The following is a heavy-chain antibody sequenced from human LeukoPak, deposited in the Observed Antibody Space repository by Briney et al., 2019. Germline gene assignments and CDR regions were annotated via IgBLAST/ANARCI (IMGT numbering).Heavy chain of an antibody. J-gene: IGHJ4*02. Sequence: GGSLRLSCAASGFTFSNFLMTWVRQAPGKGPEWVSAISGSGGDTYYADSVKGRFTISRDNAKNSLYLQMNSLRVEDTAVYYCARKTGDCWGQGTLVIVSS. CDR1: GFTFSNFL. CDR3: ARKTGDC. D-gene: IGHD1-14*01. CDR2: ISGSGGDT. V-gene: IGHV3-23*01.